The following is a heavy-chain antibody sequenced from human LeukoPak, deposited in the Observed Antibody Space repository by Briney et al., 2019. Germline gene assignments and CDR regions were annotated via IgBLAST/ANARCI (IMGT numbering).Heavy chain of an antibody. CDR2: INHSGST. J-gene: IGHJ4*02. Sequence: PSENLSLTCAVYGGSFSGYYWSWIRQPPGKGLEWIGEINHSGSTNYNPSLKSRVTISVDTSKNQFSLKLSSVTAADTAVYYCARVGGSGSYYNVHYWGQGTLVTVSS. CDR1: GGSFSGYY. D-gene: IGHD3-10*01. CDR3: ARVGGSGSYYNVHY. V-gene: IGHV4-34*01.